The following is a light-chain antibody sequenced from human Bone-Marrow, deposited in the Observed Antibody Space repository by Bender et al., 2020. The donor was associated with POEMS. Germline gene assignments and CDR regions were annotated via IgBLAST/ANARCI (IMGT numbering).Light chain of an antibody. J-gene: IGLJ3*02. CDR1: SSNIGNHG. CDR2: YDD. Sequence: QSVVTQPPSLSEAPRQRVTISCSGSSSNIGNHGVNWYQQLPGEAPKLLIYYDDLLTPGVSDRFSASKSGTSASLAISELQAEEEALNCCSVWDDSLSGWVFGGGTKLTVL. CDR3: SVWDDSLSGWV. V-gene: IGLV1-36*01.